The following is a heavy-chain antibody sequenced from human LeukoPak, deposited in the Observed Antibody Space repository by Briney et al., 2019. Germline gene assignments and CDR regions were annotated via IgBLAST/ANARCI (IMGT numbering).Heavy chain of an antibody. CDR2: ISAYNGNT. D-gene: IGHD5-12*01. Sequence: GASAKVSCKASGYTFTSYGISWVRQAPGQGLEWMGWISAYNGNTNYAQKLQGRVTMTTDTSTSTAYMELRSLRSDDTAVYYCARRASYYSGYDQYYYGMDVWGKGTTVTVSS. J-gene: IGHJ6*04. CDR3: ARRASYYSGYDQYYYGMDV. V-gene: IGHV1-18*04. CDR1: GYTFTSYG.